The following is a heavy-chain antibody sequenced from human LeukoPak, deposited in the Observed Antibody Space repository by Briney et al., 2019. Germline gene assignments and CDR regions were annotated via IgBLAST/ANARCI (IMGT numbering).Heavy chain of an antibody. J-gene: IGHJ4*02. Sequence: GGSLRLSCAGSGFTFNNYAMSWVRQAPGKGLEWVANIKQDGSEKYYVDSVKGRFTISRDNAKNSLYLQMNSLRAEDTAVYYCARDGDYSFDYGGQGTLVTVSS. CDR1: GFTFNNYA. CDR2: IKQDGSEK. V-gene: IGHV3-7*01. D-gene: IGHD3-10*01. CDR3: ARDGDYSFDY.